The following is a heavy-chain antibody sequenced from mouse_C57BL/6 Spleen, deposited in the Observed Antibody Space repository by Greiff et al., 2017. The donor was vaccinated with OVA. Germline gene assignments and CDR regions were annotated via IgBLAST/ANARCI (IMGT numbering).Heavy chain of an antibody. D-gene: IGHD2-3*01. CDR2: ISSGGDYI. Sequence: EVKLVESGEGLVKPGGSLKLSCAASGFTFSSYAMSWVRQTPEKRLEWVAYISSGGDYIYYADTVKGRFTISRDNARNTLYLQMSSLKSEDTAMYYCTRGGWFRDYFDYWGQGTTLTVSS. J-gene: IGHJ2*01. V-gene: IGHV5-9-1*02. CDR1: GFTFSSYA. CDR3: TRGGWFRDYFDY.